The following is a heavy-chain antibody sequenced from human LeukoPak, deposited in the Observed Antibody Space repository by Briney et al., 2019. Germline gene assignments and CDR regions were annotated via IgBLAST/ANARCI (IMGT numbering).Heavy chain of an antibody. CDR1: GFTFSSYG. D-gene: IGHD2-2*02. Sequence: PGGSLRLSCAASGFTFSSYGMSWVRQAPGKGLEWVGRIRSKTDGGTTDYAAPVKGRFTISRDDSKNTLYLQMNSLKTEDTAVYYCTTETYCSSTSCYKDFDYWGQGTLVTVSS. V-gene: IGHV3-15*01. J-gene: IGHJ4*02. CDR2: IRSKTDGGTT. CDR3: TTETYCSSTSCYKDFDY.